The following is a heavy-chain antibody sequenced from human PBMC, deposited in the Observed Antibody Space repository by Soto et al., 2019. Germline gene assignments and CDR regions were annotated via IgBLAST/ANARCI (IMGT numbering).Heavy chain of an antibody. Sequence: GASVKVSCKASGYSFTSYGISWVRQAPGQGPEWMGWISGHNGNTNHPQSLQGRVTMTTDTSTSTAYMELRSLRSDDTAVYYCARVLGYNSSWWRHTAFDIWGQGTMVTVSS. D-gene: IGHD6-13*01. CDR1: GYSFTSYG. J-gene: IGHJ3*02. V-gene: IGHV1-18*04. CDR3: ARVLGYNSSWWRHTAFDI. CDR2: ISGHNGNT.